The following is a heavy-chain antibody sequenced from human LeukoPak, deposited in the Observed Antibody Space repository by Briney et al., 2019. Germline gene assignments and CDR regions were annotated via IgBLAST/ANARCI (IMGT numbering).Heavy chain of an antibody. Sequence: SETLSLTCTVSGGSISSYYWSWTRQPPGKGLEWIGYIYYSGSTNYNPSLKSRVTISVDTSKNQFSLKLSSVTAADTAVYYCARLTGLYDSSGYRSYYMDVWGKGTTVTISS. CDR2: IYYSGST. V-gene: IGHV4-59*12. J-gene: IGHJ6*03. CDR1: GGSISSYY. CDR3: ARLTGLYDSSGYRSYYMDV. D-gene: IGHD3-22*01.